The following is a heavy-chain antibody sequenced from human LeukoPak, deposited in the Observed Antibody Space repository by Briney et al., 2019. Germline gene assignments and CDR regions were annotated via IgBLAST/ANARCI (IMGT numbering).Heavy chain of an antibody. CDR1: GFSFSIYS. Sequence: TGGSLRLSCAASGFSFSIYSMKWVRQAPGKGLEWVSSISSSSSDIYYADSVKGRFTISRDNAKNSLYLQVDSLRAEDTAVYYCAREAPYYDFLSVYETNAFDIWGQGTMVTVSS. CDR3: AREAPYYDFLSVYETNAFDI. J-gene: IGHJ3*02. CDR2: ISSSSSDI. D-gene: IGHD3-3*01. V-gene: IGHV3-21*04.